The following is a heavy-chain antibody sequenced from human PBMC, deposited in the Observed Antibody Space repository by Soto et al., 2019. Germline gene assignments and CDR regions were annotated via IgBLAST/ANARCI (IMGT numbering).Heavy chain of an antibody. CDR1: GFTFSSYG. Sequence: QVQLVESGGGVVQPGRSLRLSCAASGFTFSSYGMHWVRQAPGKGLEWVAVISYDGGNKYYADSVKGRFTISRDNSKNTLYLQMNSLRAEDTAVYYCAKGWRSYSDYDLSDYWGQGTLVTVSS. V-gene: IGHV3-30*18. CDR2: ISYDGGNK. D-gene: IGHD5-12*01. J-gene: IGHJ4*02. CDR3: AKGWRSYSDYDLSDY.